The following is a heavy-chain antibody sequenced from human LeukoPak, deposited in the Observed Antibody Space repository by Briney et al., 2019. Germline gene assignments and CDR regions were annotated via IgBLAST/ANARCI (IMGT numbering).Heavy chain of an antibody. CDR1: GGSFSGYY. V-gene: IGHV4-34*01. J-gene: IGHJ4*02. CDR2: INHSGST. CDR3: ARARYSSGWWDY. D-gene: IGHD6-19*01. Sequence: SETLSLTCAVYGGSFSGYYWSWIRQPPGKGLEWIGEINHSGSTNYNPSLKSRVTISVDTSKNQFSLKQSSVTAADTAVYYCARARYSSGWWDYWGQGTLVTVSS.